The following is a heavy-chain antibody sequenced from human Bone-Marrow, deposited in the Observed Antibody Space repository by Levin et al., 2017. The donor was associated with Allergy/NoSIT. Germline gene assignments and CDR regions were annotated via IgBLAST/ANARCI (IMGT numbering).Heavy chain of an antibody. CDR1: GFTFNTFS. CDR3: AGQQLVTAEYFQH. D-gene: IGHD6-13*01. J-gene: IGHJ1*01. CDR2: ISGGSSFT. Sequence: GESLKISCAASGFTFNTFSMNWVRQAPGKGLEWVSSISGGSSFTHYADSVKGRFTISRDNAKNSLYLQMNSLRADDTAVYYCAGQQLVTAEYFQHWGQGTLVSVTS. V-gene: IGHV3-21*01.